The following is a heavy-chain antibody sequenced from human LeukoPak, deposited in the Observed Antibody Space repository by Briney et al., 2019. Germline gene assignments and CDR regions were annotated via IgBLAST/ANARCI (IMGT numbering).Heavy chain of an antibody. CDR1: GFTFSSYG. CDR3: AKGGDSSSWYSPEPLNDAFDI. Sequence: SGGSLRLSCAASGFTFSSYGMHWVRQAPGKGLEWVAFIRYDGSNKYYADSVKGRFTISRDNSKNTLYLQMNSLRAEDTAVYYCAKGGDSSSWYSPEPLNDAFDIWGQGTMVTVSS. J-gene: IGHJ3*02. V-gene: IGHV3-30*02. D-gene: IGHD6-13*01. CDR2: IRYDGSNK.